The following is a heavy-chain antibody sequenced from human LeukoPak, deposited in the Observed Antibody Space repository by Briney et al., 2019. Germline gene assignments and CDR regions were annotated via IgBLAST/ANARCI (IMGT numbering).Heavy chain of an antibody. Sequence: ASVKVSCKASGYMFTGYYLHWVRQAPGQGLEWVGRINPYSGGTDYAQKYQGRVTMTRDTPTSTAYMELSSLRSDDTAVYHCARRYYDTSGLPLDAFDVWGQGTMVTVSS. D-gene: IGHD3-22*01. CDR2: INPYSGGT. CDR3: ARRYYDTSGLPLDAFDV. V-gene: IGHV1-2*06. CDR1: GYMFTGYY. J-gene: IGHJ3*01.